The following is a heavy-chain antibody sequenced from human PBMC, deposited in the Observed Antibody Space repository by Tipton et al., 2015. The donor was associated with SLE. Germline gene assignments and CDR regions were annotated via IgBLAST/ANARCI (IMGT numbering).Heavy chain of an antibody. J-gene: IGHJ3*02. CDR1: GGSISSYY. CDR2: IYYSGST. Sequence: TLSLTCTVSGGSISSYYWRWIRQPPGKGLEWIGYIYYSGSTNYNPSLKSRVTISVDTSKNQFSLKLSSVTAADTAVYYCAREVVGADDAFDIWGQGTMVTVSS. V-gene: IGHV4-59*01. CDR3: AREVVGADDAFDI. D-gene: IGHD1-26*01.